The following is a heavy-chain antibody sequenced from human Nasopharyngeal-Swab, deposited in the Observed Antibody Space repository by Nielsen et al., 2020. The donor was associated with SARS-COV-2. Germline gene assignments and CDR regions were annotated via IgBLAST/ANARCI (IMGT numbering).Heavy chain of an antibody. Sequence: WIRQPPGKGLEWIGSIYYSGSTYYNPSLKSRVTISVDTSKNQFSLRLSSVTATDTAVYYCARHAGKVLYPLYSSAWYASHFDYWGQGTLVTVSS. J-gene: IGHJ4*02. CDR3: ARHAGKVLYPLYSSAWYASHFDY. D-gene: IGHD6-19*01. CDR2: IYYSGST. V-gene: IGHV4-39*01.